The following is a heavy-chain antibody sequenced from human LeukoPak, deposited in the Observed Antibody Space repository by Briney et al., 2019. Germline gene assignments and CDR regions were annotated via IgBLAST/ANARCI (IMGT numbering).Heavy chain of an antibody. J-gene: IGHJ4*02. V-gene: IGHV6-1*01. CDR3: ARIVGGAPDY. D-gene: IGHD1-26*01. CDR2: TYYRSKWSY. CDR1: GDSVSSNSAA. Sequence: SQTLSLTCAISGDSVSSNSAAWNWIRQSPSRGLEWLGRTYYRSKWSYNYAISVKRRISINPDTSKNQFSLQLNSVTPEDTAVYYCARIVGGAPDYWGQGTLVTVSS.